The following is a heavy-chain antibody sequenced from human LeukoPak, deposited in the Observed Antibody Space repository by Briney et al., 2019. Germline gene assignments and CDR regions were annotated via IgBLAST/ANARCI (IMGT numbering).Heavy chain of an antibody. CDR3: AREMHDSGGYRVSYFDY. D-gene: IGHD3-22*01. Sequence: NTSETLSLTCTVSGPSISSTIYYWGWIRQPPGKGLEWIGSMHSSGSTYYNPSLKSRVTISIDMSKNQFSLKLSSVTAADTAVYYCAREMHDSGGYRVSYFDYWGQGTLVTVSS. CDR2: MHSSGST. J-gene: IGHJ4*02. V-gene: IGHV4-39*07. CDR1: GPSISSTIYY.